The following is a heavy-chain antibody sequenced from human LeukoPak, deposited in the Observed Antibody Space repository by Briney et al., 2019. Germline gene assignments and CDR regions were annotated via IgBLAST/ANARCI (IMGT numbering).Heavy chain of an antibody. J-gene: IGHJ5*02. D-gene: IGHD3-9*01. CDR1: GGSFSGYY. Sequence: PSETLSLTCAVYGGSFSGYYWSWIRQPPGKGLEWIGEINHSGSTNYNPSLKSRVTISVDTSKNQFSLKLSSVTAADTAVYYCARRPDYDILTGYYKSWFDPWGQGTLVTVSS. V-gene: IGHV4-34*01. CDR2: INHSGST. CDR3: ARRPDYDILTGYYKSWFDP.